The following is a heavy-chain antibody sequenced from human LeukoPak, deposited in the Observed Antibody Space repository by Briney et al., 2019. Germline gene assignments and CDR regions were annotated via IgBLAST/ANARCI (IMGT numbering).Heavy chain of an antibody. D-gene: IGHD3-16*02. CDR2: ISGSGGST. J-gene: IGHJ4*02. V-gene: IGHV3-23*01. CDR3: ARGELTFHYDYVWGSYRQIY. Sequence: PGGSLRLSCAASGFTFSSYAMSWVRQAPGKGLEWVSAISGSGGSTYYADSVKGRFTISRDNSKNTLYLQMNSLRAEDTAVYYCARGELTFHYDYVWGSYRQIYWGQGTLVTVSS. CDR1: GFTFSSYA.